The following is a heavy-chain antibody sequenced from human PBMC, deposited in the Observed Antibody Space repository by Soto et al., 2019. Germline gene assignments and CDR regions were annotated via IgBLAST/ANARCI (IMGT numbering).Heavy chain of an antibody. J-gene: IGHJ5*02. CDR1: GLTFSNYV. D-gene: IGHD3-16*01. V-gene: IGHV3-23*01. CDR2: SSESGNTA. Sequence: GGSLRLSCAVSGLTFSNYVMSWVRQAPGKGLEWVSSSSESGNTAYYADSVKGRFPISRDNSKNTFYLQMNSLRAEDTAVSYCAKGGTTTIGTPTRGLDPWGQGTLVTVSS. CDR3: AKGGTTTIGTPTRGLDP.